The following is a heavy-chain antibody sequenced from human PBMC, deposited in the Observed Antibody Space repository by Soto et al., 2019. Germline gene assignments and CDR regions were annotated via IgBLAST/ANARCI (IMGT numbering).Heavy chain of an antibody. CDR1: GFTFSSYA. V-gene: IGHV3-64D*06. Sequence: GGSLRLSCSASGFTFSSYAMHWVRQAPGKGLEYVSAISSNGGSTYYADSVKGRFTISRDNSKNTLYLQMSSLRAEDTAVYYCVKPITMVRGVIITLYYYYGMDVWGQGTTVTVS. CDR3: VKPITMVRGVIITLYYYYGMDV. CDR2: ISSNGGST. D-gene: IGHD3-10*01. J-gene: IGHJ6*02.